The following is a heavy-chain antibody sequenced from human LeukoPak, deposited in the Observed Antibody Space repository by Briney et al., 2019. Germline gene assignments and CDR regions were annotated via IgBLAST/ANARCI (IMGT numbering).Heavy chain of an antibody. CDR3: ARDNYGDFGS. D-gene: IGHD4-17*01. V-gene: IGHV3-53*01. CDR1: GFTVSSNY. Sequence: GSLRLSCAASGFTVSSNYMSWVRQAPGKGLEWVSVIYSGGSTYYADSVKGRFTISRDNAKNSLSLQMNSLRVEDTAVYYCARDNYGDFGSWGQGTLVTVSS. J-gene: IGHJ5*01. CDR2: IYSGGST.